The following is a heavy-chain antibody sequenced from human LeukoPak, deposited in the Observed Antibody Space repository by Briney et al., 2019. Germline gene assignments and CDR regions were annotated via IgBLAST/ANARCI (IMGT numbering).Heavy chain of an antibody. CDR3: ARARYCSGGSCFGVFDY. V-gene: IGHV1-3*01. CDR2: INAGNGNT. D-gene: IGHD2-15*01. J-gene: IGHJ4*02. Sequence: GASVKVSCKASGYTFTSYAMHWVRQAPGQRLEWMGWINAGNGNTKYSQKLQGRVTMTTDTSTSTAYMELRSLRSDDTAVYYCARARYCSGGSCFGVFDYWGQGTLVTVSS. CDR1: GYTFTSYA.